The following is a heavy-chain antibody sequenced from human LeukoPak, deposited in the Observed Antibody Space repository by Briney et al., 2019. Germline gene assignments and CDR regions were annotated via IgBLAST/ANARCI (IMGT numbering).Heavy chain of an antibody. V-gene: IGHV3-30*18. D-gene: IGHD3-10*02. Sequence: PGGSLRLSRAASGFTFSNYGMHWVRQAPGKGLEWVAVISYDGSNTYYADSVRGRFTISRDNAKNSLYLQMNSLRAEDTAVYYCAELGITMIGGVWGKGTTVTISS. J-gene: IGHJ6*04. CDR3: AELGITMIGGV. CDR2: ISYDGSNT. CDR1: GFTFSNYG.